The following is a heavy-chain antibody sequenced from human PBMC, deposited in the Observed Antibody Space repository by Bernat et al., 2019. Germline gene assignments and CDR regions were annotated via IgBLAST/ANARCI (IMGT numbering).Heavy chain of an antibody. CDR1: GFTFSSYA. CDR3: ARDTPPGGLGATDY. V-gene: IGHV3-30-3*01. CDR2: ISYDGSNK. J-gene: IGHJ4*02. Sequence: QVQLVESGGGVVQPGRSLRLSCAASGFTFSSYAMHWVRQAPGKGLEWVAVISYDGSNKYYADSVKGRFIISRDNSKNTLYLQMNSLRGEDTAIYYCARDTPPGGLGATDYWGQGTLVTVSS. D-gene: IGHD1-26*01.